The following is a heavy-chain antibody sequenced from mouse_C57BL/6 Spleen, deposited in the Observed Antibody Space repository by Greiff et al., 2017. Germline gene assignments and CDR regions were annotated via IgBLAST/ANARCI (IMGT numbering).Heavy chain of an antibody. CDR1: GYAFSSSW. D-gene: IGHD2-4*01. V-gene: IGHV1-82*01. CDR3: ARSSYYDYGWYFDV. J-gene: IGHJ1*03. Sequence: QVQLQQSGPELVKPGASVKISCKASGYAFSSSWMNWVKQRPGKGLEWIGRIYPGDGDTNYNGKFKGKATLTAYKSSSTAYMQLSSRTSEDSAVYFCARSSYYDYGWYFDVWGTGTTVTVSS. CDR2: IYPGDGDT.